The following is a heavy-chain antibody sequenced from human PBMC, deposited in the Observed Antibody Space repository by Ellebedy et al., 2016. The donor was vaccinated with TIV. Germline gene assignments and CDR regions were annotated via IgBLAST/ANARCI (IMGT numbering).Heavy chain of an antibody. Sequence: GESLKISCAASGFTFSDHYMDWVRQAPGKGLEWVGRAGNKASSYTTQYAASVKGRFTISRDDSHNSLYLQMNSLKTEDTAVYYCVRVFDYWGQGTLVTVSS. CDR3: VRVFDY. J-gene: IGHJ4*02. CDR1: GFTFSDHY. CDR2: AGNKASSYTT. V-gene: IGHV3-72*01.